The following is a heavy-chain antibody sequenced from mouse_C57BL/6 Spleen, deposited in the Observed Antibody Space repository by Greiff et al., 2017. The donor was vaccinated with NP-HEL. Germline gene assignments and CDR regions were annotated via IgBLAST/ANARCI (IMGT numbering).Heavy chain of an antibody. V-gene: IGHV1-82*01. J-gene: IGHJ1*03. CDR2: IYPGDGDT. CDR1: GYAFSSSW. CDR3: ARGGLSGYFDV. Sequence: VQRVESGPELVKPGASVKISCKASGYAFSSSWMNWVKQRPGKGLEWIGRIYPGDGDTNYNGKFKGKATLTADKSSSTAYMQLSSLTSEDSAVYFCARGGLSGYFDVWGTGTTVTVSS.